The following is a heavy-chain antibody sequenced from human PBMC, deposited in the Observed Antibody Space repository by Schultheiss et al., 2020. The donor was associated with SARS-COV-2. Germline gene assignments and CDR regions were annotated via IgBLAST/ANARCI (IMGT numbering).Heavy chain of an antibody. D-gene: IGHD3-10*01. V-gene: IGHV1-69*13. CDR2: IIPIFGTA. CDR3: AREQFGPTAPPYYGMDV. Sequence: SVKVSCEASGYTFTNYGISWVRQAPGQGLEWMGGIIPIFGTANYAQKFQGRVTITADESTSTAYMELSSLRSEDTAVYYCAREQFGPTAPPYYGMDVWGQGTTVTVSS. J-gene: IGHJ6*02. CDR1: GYTFTNYG.